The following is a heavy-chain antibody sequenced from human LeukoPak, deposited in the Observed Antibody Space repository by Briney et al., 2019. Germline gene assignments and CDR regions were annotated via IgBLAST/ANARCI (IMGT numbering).Heavy chain of an antibody. V-gene: IGHV1-2*02. J-gene: IGHJ3*02. D-gene: IGHD3-22*01. Sequence: ASVKVSCKASGYTFTSYDINWVRQAPGQGLEWMGWINPNSGGTNYAQKFQGRVTMTRDMSITTAYMELTRLRSDDTAVYYCARGGDFYDSSGYYDDAFDIWGRGTMVIVSS. CDR3: ARGGDFYDSSGYYDDAFDI. CDR1: GYTFTSYD. CDR2: INPNSGGT.